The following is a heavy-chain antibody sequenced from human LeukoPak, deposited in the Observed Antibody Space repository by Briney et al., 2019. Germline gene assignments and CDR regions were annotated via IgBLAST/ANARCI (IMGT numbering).Heavy chain of an antibody. CDR2: ISGSGGST. J-gene: IGHJ4*02. D-gene: IGHD6-19*01. V-gene: IGHV3-23*01. CDR3: AKGLGVAGTGGFDY. CDR1: GFTFSSYA. Sequence: GGSLRLSCVASGFTFSSYAMSWVRQAPGKGLEWVSAISGSGGSTYYADSVKGRFTISRDNSKNTLYLQMNNLRAEDTAVYYCAKGLGVAGTGGFDYWGQGTLVTVSS.